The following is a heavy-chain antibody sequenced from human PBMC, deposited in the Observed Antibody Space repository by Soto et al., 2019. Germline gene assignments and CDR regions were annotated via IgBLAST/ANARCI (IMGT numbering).Heavy chain of an antibody. J-gene: IGHJ4*01. Sequence: SETLSLTCTVSGGSVSSSSFYWGWIRQPPGKGLEWIGSIYYSGSTYYNPSLRSRVTISLDTSKNQFSLKLSSVTAADTAVYYCARQGLRYYDSSADGLTPYHFDYWGHGTLVTVSS. D-gene: IGHD3-22*01. CDR1: GGSVSSSSFY. CDR2: IYYSGST. CDR3: ARQGLRYYDSSADGLTPYHFDY. V-gene: IGHV4-39*01.